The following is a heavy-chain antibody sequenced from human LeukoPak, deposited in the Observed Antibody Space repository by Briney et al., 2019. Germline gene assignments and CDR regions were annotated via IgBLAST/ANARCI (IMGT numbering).Heavy chain of an antibody. Sequence: GGSLRLSCAVSGFTFSSYEMNWVRQPPGKGLEWVSYISSSATTIHYADSLKGRFTISRDNAKNSLYLQMNSLRAEDTAVYYCARVLTDYFDYWGQGTLVTVSS. V-gene: IGHV3-48*03. CDR2: ISSSATTI. CDR3: ARVLTDYFDY. D-gene: IGHD3-9*01. J-gene: IGHJ4*02. CDR1: GFTFSSYE.